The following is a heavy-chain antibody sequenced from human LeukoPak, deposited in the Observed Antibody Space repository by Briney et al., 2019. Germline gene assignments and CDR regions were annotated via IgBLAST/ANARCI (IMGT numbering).Heavy chain of an antibody. CDR2: INHSGST. J-gene: IGHJ4*02. Sequence: RPSETLSLTCIVSGGSISSTTYYWGWIRQPPGEGLEWIGEINHSGSTNYNPSLMSRVTISVDTSKNQFSLKLSSVTAADTAVYYCAVAGYGRRYDYWGQGTLVSVSS. CDR1: GGSISSTTYY. V-gene: IGHV4-39*07. D-gene: IGHD5-18*01. CDR3: AVAGYGRRYDY.